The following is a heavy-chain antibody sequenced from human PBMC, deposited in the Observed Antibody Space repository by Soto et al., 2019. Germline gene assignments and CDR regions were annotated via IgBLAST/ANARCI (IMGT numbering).Heavy chain of an antibody. J-gene: IGHJ3*02. CDR3: ARDDYGGNSNAFDI. Sequence: GSLRLSCAASGFTFSSYEMNWVRQPPGKGLEWVSYISSSGSTIYYADSVKGRFTISRDNAKNSLYLQMNRLRAEDTAVYYCARDDYGGNSNAFDIWGQGTLVTVSS. CDR2: ISSSGSTI. D-gene: IGHD4-17*01. V-gene: IGHV3-48*03. CDR1: GFTFSSYE.